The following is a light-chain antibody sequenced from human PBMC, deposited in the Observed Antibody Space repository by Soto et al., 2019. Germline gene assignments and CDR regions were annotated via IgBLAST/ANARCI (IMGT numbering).Light chain of an antibody. V-gene: IGKV3-15*01. J-gene: IGKJ2*01. CDR1: QSVSSN. CDR3: QQYNNWPRT. CDR2: GAS. Sequence: EIVMTQSPATLSVSPGERATLSCRASQSVSSNLAWYQQKPGQAPRLLIYGASTRATGIPARFSGSGSGTECTLPISSPQSEDFAVYYCQQYNNWPRTFGQGTKLEIK.